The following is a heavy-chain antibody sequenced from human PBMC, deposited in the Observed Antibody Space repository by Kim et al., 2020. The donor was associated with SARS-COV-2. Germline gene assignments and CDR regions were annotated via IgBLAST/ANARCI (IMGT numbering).Heavy chain of an antibody. CDR3: AREAYYYDSSGYYYSVFDY. CDR1: GFTVSDHY. Sequence: GGSLRLSCAASGFTVSDHYMDWVRQAPGKGLEWVGRTRNKANSYTTEYAASVKGRFTISRDDSQNSLYLQMNSLKTEDTAVYYCAREAYYYDSSGYYYSVFDYCGQGTLVTVSS. CDR2: TRNKANSYTT. J-gene: IGHJ4*02. V-gene: IGHV3-72*01. D-gene: IGHD3-22*01.